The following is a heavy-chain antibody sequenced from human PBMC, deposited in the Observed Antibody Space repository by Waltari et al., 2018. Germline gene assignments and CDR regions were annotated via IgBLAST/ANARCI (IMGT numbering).Heavy chain of an antibody. J-gene: IGHJ4*02. D-gene: IGHD1-1*01. Sequence: EVKLVESGGQLVQPGGSLRLACAASGFPVILNYITWVRQAPGKGLGWLSLSDSGGGTSYADAVKGRFTISRDISKNTLFLQMNNLGVEDTAVYYCARVATGTTGPVDYWGQGAQVTVSS. V-gene: IGHV3-66*01. CDR2: SDSGGGT. CDR1: GFPVILNY. CDR3: ARVATGTTGPVDY.